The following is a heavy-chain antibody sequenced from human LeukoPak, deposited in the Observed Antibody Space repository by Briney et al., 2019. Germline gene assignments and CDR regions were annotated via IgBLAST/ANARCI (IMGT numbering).Heavy chain of an antibody. V-gene: IGHV1-8*01. D-gene: IGHD5-12*01. CDR1: GYTLTSYD. CDR3: ARGQATPSAFDI. Sequence: ASVKVSCKASGYTLTSYDINWVRQATGQGLEWMGWMNPNSGNTGYAQKFQGRVTMTRNTSISTAYMELSSLRSEDTAVYYCARGQATPSAFDIWGQGTMVTVSS. CDR2: MNPNSGNT. J-gene: IGHJ3*02.